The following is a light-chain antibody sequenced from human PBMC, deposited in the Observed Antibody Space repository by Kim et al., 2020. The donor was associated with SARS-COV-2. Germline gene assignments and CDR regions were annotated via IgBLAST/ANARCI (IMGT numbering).Light chain of an antibody. J-gene: IGLJ3*02. CDR1: SNNVGYQG. V-gene: IGLV10-54*04. CDR3: TAWDRGLKAWV. Sequence: QTAPLTGTGTSNNVGYQGAAWLQQHQGHPPKLLSYRKGNRPSGISGRFSASRSGNTASLTIAGLQPEDEADYYCTAWDRGLKAWVFGGGTQLTVL. CDR2: RKG.